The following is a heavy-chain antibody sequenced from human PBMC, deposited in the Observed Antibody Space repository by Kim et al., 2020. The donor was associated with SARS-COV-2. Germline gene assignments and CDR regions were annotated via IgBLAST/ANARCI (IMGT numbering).Heavy chain of an antibody. D-gene: IGHD6-13*01. CDR3: ARGLIAAADDANDY. CDR2: INHSGST. V-gene: IGHV4-34*01. CDR1: GGSFSGYY. J-gene: IGHJ4*02. Sequence: SETLSLTCAVYGGSFSGYYWSWIRQPPGKGLEWIGEINHSGSTNYNPSLKSRVTISVDTSKNQFSLKLSSVTAADTAVYYCARGLIAAADDANDYWGQGTLVTVSS.